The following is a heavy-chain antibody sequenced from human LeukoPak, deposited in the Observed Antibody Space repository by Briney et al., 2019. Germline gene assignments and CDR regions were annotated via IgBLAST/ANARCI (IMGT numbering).Heavy chain of an antibody. Sequence: TGGSLRLSCAASGFTFNSYWIHWVRQVPRKGLVWVSRINGDGSSTAYADSVKGRFTISRDNAKNTLYLQMNSLRAEDTAVYYCAREKGSSNYDSWGQGTLVTVSS. CDR2: INGDGSST. D-gene: IGHD4-11*01. CDR1: GFTFNSYW. J-gene: IGHJ5*01. V-gene: IGHV3-74*03. CDR3: AREKGSSNYDS.